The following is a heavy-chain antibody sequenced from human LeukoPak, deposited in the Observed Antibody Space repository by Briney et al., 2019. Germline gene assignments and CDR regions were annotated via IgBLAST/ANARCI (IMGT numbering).Heavy chain of an antibody. D-gene: IGHD6-19*01. V-gene: IGHV3-66*02. CDR3: AAYGIAVADFDH. Sequence: VQPGGSLRLSCAASGFTVSSNYMSWVRQAPGKGLEWVSVIYSGGSTYYADSVKGRFTISRDNSKNTLYLQMNSLRAEDTAVYYCAAYGIAVADFDHWGQGTLVTVSS. J-gene: IGHJ4*02. CDR1: GFTVSSNY. CDR2: IYSGGST.